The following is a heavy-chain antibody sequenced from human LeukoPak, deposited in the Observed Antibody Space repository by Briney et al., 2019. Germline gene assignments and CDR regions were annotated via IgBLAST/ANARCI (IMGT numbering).Heavy chain of an antibody. V-gene: IGHV3-23*01. CDR2: ISGSGGST. D-gene: IGHD6-19*01. Sequence: PGGSLRLSCAASGFTFSSYAMSWVRQAPGKGLEWVSAISGSGGSTYYADSVKGRFTISRDNSKNTLYLQMNSLRAEDTAVYYCAKSGYRAVAGNPLMTDYWGQGTLVTVSS. CDR3: AKSGYRAVAGNPLMTDY. CDR1: GFTFSSYA. J-gene: IGHJ4*02.